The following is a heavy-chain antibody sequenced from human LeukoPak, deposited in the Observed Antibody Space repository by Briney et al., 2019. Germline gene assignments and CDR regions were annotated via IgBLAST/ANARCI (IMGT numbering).Heavy chain of an antibody. CDR3: ARERWSLVADYFDY. Sequence: SETLSLTCTVSGGSISGYYWSWIPQPPGKGLEWIWYIYYSGSTNYNPSLKSRVTISVDTSKNQFSLKLSSVTGADTAVYYCARERWSLVADYFDYWGQGTLVTVSS. V-gene: IGHV4-59*01. CDR1: GGSISGYY. J-gene: IGHJ4*02. CDR2: IYYSGST. D-gene: IGHD2-8*02.